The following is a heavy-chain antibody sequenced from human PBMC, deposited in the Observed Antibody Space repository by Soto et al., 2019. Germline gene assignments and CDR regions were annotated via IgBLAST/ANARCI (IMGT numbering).Heavy chain of an antibody. CDR1: GFTFSGSA. CDR3: TTYYDFWSGYLGTYGMDV. CDR2: IRSKANSYAT. Sequence: GGSLRLSCAASGFTFSGSAMHWVRQASGKGLEWAGRIRSKANSYATAYAASVKGRFTISRDDSKNTAYLQMNSLKTEDTAVYYCTTYYDFWSGYLGTYGMDVWGQGTTVTVS. D-gene: IGHD3-3*01. J-gene: IGHJ6*02. V-gene: IGHV3-73*01.